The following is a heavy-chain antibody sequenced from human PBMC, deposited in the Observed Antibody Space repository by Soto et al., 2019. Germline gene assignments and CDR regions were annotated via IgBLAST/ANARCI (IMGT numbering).Heavy chain of an antibody. V-gene: IGHV3-23*01. CDR2: VSGNGATT. CDR3: AKKSYYYDTSGYSEYFQH. CDR1: GSTFTSFA. J-gene: IGHJ1*01. D-gene: IGHD3-22*01. Sequence: PGGSLRLSCAASGSTFTSFAMSWVRQAPGKGLEWVAAVSGNGATTHYADSVEGRFTVSRDNSRNTVYLQLNSLRAEDTAVFYCAKKSYYYDTSGYSEYFQHWGQGTLVTVSS.